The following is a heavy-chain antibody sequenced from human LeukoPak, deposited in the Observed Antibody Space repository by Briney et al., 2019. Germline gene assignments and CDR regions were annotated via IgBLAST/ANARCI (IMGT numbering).Heavy chain of an antibody. CDR2: ISSSSTII. J-gene: IGHJ4*02. Sequence: GGSLRLSCAASGITFSGYQMNWVRQAPGKGLEWVSYISSSSTIIHYADSVKGRFTISRDNAKNSLYLQMNSLRVEDTAVYYCARGQLAADFDHWGQGTLVTVSS. V-gene: IGHV3-48*03. D-gene: IGHD6-13*01. CDR3: ARGQLAADFDH. CDR1: GITFSGYQ.